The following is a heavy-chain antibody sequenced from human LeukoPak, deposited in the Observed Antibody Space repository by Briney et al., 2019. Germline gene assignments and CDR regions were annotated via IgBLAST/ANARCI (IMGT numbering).Heavy chain of an antibody. CDR2: INPNSGGT. V-gene: IGHV1-2*04. CDR3: ARGPTTVVTPFFDY. CDR1: GYTFTGYY. J-gene: IGHJ4*02. Sequence: GASVKVSCKASGYTFTGYYMHWVRQAPGQGLEWMGWINPNSGGTNYAQKFQGWVTMTRDTSISTAYMELSRLRSDDTAVYYCARGPTTVVTPFFDYWGQGTLVTVSS. D-gene: IGHD4-23*01.